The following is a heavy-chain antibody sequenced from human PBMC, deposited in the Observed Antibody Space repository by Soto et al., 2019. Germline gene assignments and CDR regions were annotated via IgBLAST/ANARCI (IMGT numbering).Heavy chain of an antibody. Sequence: PSETLSLTCTVSGGSISSYYWSWIRQPPGKGLEWIGYIYYSGSTNYNPSLKSRVTISVDTSKNQFSLKLSSVTAADTAVYYCARFPPIYDFWSGYSWKWADYYYYMDVWGKGTTVTVSS. J-gene: IGHJ6*03. D-gene: IGHD3-3*01. V-gene: IGHV4-59*01. CDR2: IYYSGST. CDR3: ARFPPIYDFWSGYSWKWADYYYYMDV. CDR1: GGSISSYY.